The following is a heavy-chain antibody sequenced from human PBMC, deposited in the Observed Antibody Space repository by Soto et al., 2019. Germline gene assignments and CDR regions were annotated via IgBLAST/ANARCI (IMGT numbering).Heavy chain of an antibody. V-gene: IGHV4-30-4*08. CDR3: ARDTTAMVDY. CDR1: DFSLSTSGEA. J-gene: IGHJ4*02. Sequence: SGPTLVNPTQTLTLTCTFSDFSLSTSGEAVGWIRQPPGKGLEWIGYIYYSGSTYYNPSLKSRVTISVDTSKNQFSLKLSSVTAADTAVYYCARDTTAMVDYWGQGTLVTVSS. CDR2: IYYSGST. D-gene: IGHD5-18*01.